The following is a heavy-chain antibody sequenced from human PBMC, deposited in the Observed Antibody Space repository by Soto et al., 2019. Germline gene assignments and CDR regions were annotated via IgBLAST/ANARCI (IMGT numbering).Heavy chain of an antibody. CDR2: IYYSGST. CDR1: GGSISSGGYY. J-gene: IGHJ6*02. Sequence: SETLSLTCTVSGGSISSGGYYWSWIRQHPGKGLEWIGYIYYSGSTYYNPSLKSRVTISVDTSKNQFSLKLSSVTAADTAVYYCASTIGYCSSTSCYNYGMDVWGQGTTVTVSS. CDR3: ASTIGYCSSTSCYNYGMDV. D-gene: IGHD2-2*02. V-gene: IGHV4-31*03.